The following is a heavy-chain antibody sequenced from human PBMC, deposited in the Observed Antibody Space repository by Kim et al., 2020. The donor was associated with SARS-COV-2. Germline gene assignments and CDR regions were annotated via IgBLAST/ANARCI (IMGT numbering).Heavy chain of an antibody. CDR1: GFTFSSYA. V-gene: IGHV3-64D*06. Sequence: GGSLRLSCSASGFTFSSYAMHWVRQAPGKGLEYVSAISSNGGSTYYADSVKGRFTISRDNSKNTLYLQMSSLRAEDTAVYYCVKDPAYYYGSGSYSPGYFVYWGQGTLVTVSS. J-gene: IGHJ4*02. CDR3: VKDPAYYYGSGSYSPGYFVY. CDR2: ISSNGGST. D-gene: IGHD3-10*01.